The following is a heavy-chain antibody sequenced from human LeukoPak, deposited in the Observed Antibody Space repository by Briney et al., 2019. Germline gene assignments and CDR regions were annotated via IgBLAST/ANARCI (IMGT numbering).Heavy chain of an antibody. V-gene: IGHV1-18*01. CDR1: GYTFTSYG. D-gene: IGHD3-22*01. CDR2: ISVYKGNT. CDR3: ARGPDYYDSSGYYYEFDY. J-gene: IGHJ4*02. Sequence: ASVKVSCKASGYTFTSYGISWVRQAPGQGLEWMGWISVYKGNTKYAQNLQGRVTMTTDTSTSTAYMELRSLRSDDTAVYYCARGPDYYDSSGYYYEFDYWGQGTLVTVSS.